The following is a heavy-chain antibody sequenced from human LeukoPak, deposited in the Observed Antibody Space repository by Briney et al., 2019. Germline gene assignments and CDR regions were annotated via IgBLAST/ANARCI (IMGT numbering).Heavy chain of an antibody. V-gene: IGHV3-23*01. CDR1: GFGFSNFW. J-gene: IGHJ4*02. D-gene: IGHD3-10*01. Sequence: GGSLRLSCAASGFGFSNFWMSWVRQALGKGPEWVSIIFGNGDTTYYADSVKGRFTVSRDNSKDTLYLQMNDLRPDDTAIYYCAKRNTMVRGGPCFDYWGQGLLVTVSS. CDR2: IFGNGDTT. CDR3: AKRNTMVRGGPCFDY.